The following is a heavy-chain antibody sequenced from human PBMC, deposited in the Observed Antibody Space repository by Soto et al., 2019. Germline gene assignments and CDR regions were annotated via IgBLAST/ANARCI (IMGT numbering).Heavy chain of an antibody. CDR1: GYTFTSYG. J-gene: IGHJ5*02. CDR3: ARGGPRLKYNWFDP. D-gene: IGHD2-15*01. CDR2: ISAYDGST. V-gene: IGHV1-18*01. Sequence: ASVKVSCKASGYTFTSYGFSWVRQAPGQGLEWMGWISAYDGSTNYAQKFQGRVTMTTDTSTSTAYMELRSLRSDDTAVYYCARGGPRLKYNWFDPWGQGTLVTVSS.